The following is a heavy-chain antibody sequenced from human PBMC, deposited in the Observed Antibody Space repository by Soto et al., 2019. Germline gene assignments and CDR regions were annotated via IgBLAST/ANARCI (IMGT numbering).Heavy chain of an antibody. CDR2: LSWNGVTI. D-gene: IGHD3-22*01. V-gene: IGHV3-9*01. CDR3: AASRAYASSDYSGFHYGMDV. CDR1: GFTFDDYA. J-gene: IGHJ6*02. Sequence: EVQLVESGGDLVQPGRSLRLSCAASGFTFDDYAMHWVRQVPGKGLQWVSGLSWNGVTIGYAASVKGRFTISRDNAKKSLYRQMNGLRPDDTALYYWAASRAYASSDYSGFHYGMDVWGLGTTVAVSS.